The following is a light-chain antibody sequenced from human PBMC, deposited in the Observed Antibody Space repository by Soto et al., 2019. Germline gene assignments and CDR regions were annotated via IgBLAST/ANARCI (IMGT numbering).Light chain of an antibody. CDR1: QSISTTD. V-gene: IGKV3-20*01. J-gene: IGKJ1*01. CDR3: QHYGTSPKWT. CDR2: GTS. Sequence: EIVLTQSPGTLSLSPGERGALSCRASQSISTTDLTWYQQKPGQAPRVLIYGTSTRATGIPDRFSGSGSGTDFTLTISRLEPEDFAVYYCQHYGTSPKWTFGPGTKVEL.